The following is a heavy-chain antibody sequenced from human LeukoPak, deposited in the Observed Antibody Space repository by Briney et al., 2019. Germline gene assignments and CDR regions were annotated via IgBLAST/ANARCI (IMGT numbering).Heavy chain of an antibody. J-gene: IGHJ4*02. CDR2: IDHNGINT. D-gene: IGHD1-1*01. CDR1: GFTFSTYW. CDR3: ARDHGDNWTPNDY. V-gene: IGHV3-74*01. Sequence: PGGSLRLSCAASGFTFSTYWMHWVRHAPGKGLVWVSRIDHNGINTYYADSVKGRFTISRDNAKNTLYLRMNSLRAEDTAVYYCARDHGDNWTPNDYWGQGTLVTVSS.